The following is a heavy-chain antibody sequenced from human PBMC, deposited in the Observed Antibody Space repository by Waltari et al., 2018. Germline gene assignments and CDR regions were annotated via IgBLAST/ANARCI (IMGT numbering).Heavy chain of an antibody. Sequence: EVQLVESGGGLVQPGRSLRLSCAASGFNFNDYAMHWVRQAPGKGLEGVLGISCNSGVIAYADSVKGRFTISRDNAKNSLYLQMNSLRAEDTALYYCAKDKEGWSSFDYWGQGALVTVSS. CDR2: ISCNSGVI. CDR3: AKDKEGWSSFDY. J-gene: IGHJ4*02. CDR1: GFNFNDYA. V-gene: IGHV3-9*01. D-gene: IGHD6-19*01.